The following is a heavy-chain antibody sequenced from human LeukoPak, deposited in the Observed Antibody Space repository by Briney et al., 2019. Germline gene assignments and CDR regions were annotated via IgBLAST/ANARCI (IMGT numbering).Heavy chain of an antibody. J-gene: IGHJ6*03. Sequence: GASVKVSCKASGYTFTSYAMNLVRQAPGQGLEWMGWINTNTGNPTYAQGFTGRFVFSLDTSVSTAYLQISSLKAEDTAVYYCARVHQTWNAGHYYYSYMDVWGKGTTVTVSS. CDR1: GYTFTSYA. CDR2: INTNTGNP. CDR3: ARVHQTWNAGHYYYSYMDV. V-gene: IGHV7-4-1*02. D-gene: IGHD1-1*01.